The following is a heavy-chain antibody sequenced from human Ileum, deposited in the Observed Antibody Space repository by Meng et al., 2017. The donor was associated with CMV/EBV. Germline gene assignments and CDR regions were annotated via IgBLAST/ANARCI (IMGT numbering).Heavy chain of an antibody. J-gene: IGHJ1*01. CDR3: VRGVPGCYNCFQV. CDR2: IKPDDSEI. V-gene: IGHV3-7*01. Sequence: GESLKISCVASGFTFSSHFMTWVRQAPGKGLEWVANIKPDDSEINYVGSVKGRFTISRDNAKNSLYLQMTSLRVEDTAVYYCVRGVPGCYNCFQVWGQGTLVTVSS. D-gene: IGHD2-2*01. CDR1: GFTFSSHF.